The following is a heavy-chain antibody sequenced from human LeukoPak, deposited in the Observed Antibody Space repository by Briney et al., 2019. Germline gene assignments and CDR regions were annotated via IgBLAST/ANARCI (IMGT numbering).Heavy chain of an antibody. V-gene: IGHV4-4*07. CDR2: IYTSGST. Sequence: SETLSLTCTVSGGSISSYYWSWVRQPAGKGLEWIGRIYTSGSTNYNPSLKSRVTMSVDTSKNQFSLKLSSVTAADTAVYYCARGPRSSSWYASWFDPWGQGTLVTVSS. D-gene: IGHD6-13*01. CDR1: GGSISSYY. J-gene: IGHJ5*02. CDR3: ARGPRSSSWYASWFDP.